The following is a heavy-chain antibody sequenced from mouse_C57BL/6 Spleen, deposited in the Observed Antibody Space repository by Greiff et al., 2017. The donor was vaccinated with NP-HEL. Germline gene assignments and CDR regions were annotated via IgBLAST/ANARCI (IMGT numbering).Heavy chain of an antibody. V-gene: IGHV1-82*01. CDR3: ARYGNSYYYAMDY. D-gene: IGHD2-1*01. J-gene: IGHJ4*01. CDR2: IYPGDGDT. Sequence: VQLVESGPELVKPGASVKISCKASGYAFSSSWMNWVKQRPGKGLEWIGRIYPGDGDTNYNGKFKGKATLTADKSSSTAYMQLSSLTSEDSAVYFCARYGNSYYYAMDYWGQGTSVTVSS. CDR1: GYAFSSSW.